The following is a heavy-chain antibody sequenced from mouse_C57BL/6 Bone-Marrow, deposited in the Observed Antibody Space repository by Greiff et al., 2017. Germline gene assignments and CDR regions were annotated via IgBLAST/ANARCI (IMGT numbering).Heavy chain of an antibody. D-gene: IGHD4-1*01. Sequence: QVQLQQSGTELVKPGASVKLSCKASGYTFPSYWMHWVKQRPGPGLEWIGNINPRNGGTNYNEKFKSKATLTVDKSSSTAYMQLSSLTSEDSAVYYCANCLGLTGYYAMDYWGQGTSVTVSS. V-gene: IGHV1-53*01. CDR3: ANCLGLTGYYAMDY. CDR2: INPRNGGT. J-gene: IGHJ4*01. CDR1: GYTFPSYW.